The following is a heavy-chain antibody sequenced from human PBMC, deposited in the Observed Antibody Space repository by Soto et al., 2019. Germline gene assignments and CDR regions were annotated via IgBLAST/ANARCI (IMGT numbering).Heavy chain of an antibody. CDR3: ARNHDFWVGRGGGMDV. V-gene: IGHV1-18*01. Sequence: ASVKVSCKASGYTFTNSIITWVRQAPGQGLEWMGWISAYNGNRQYAQKLRGGVTMTTESSTSTAYMELRSLTPDDTALYFCARNHDFWVGRGGGMDVWGQGTTVTVSS. D-gene: IGHD3-3*01. J-gene: IGHJ6*02. CDR1: GYTFTNSI. CDR2: ISAYNGNR.